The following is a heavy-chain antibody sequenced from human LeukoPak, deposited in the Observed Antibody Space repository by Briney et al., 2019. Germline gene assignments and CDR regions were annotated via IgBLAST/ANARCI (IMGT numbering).Heavy chain of an antibody. CDR3: ARGDLGYCSSSTCPTRGNAFDI. CDR2: ISGSGGST. V-gene: IGHV3-23*01. CDR1: GFTFSSYA. Sequence: GGSLRLSCAASGFTFSSYAMSWVRQAPGKGLEWVSAISGSGGSTYYADSVKGRFTISRDNSKNTLYLQMNSLRSEDTAAYYCARGDLGYCSSSTCPTRGNAFDIWGQGTRVTVSS. D-gene: IGHD2-2*01. J-gene: IGHJ3*02.